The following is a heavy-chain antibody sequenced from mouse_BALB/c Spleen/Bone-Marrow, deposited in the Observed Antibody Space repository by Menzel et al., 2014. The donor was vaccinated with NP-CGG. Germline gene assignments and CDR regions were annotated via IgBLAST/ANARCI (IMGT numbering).Heavy chain of an antibody. CDR2: ITYSGNT. V-gene: IGHV3-8*02. Sequence: EVQRVESGPSLVKPSQTLSLTCSVTGDSITSGYWNWIRKFPGNKLEYMGYITYSGNTYYNPSLISRISITRDTSKNQYYLQLNSVTTEDTATYYRTRDYYGPWGQGTTLTVSS. CDR1: GDSITSGY. CDR3: TRDYYGP. J-gene: IGHJ2*01. D-gene: IGHD1-2*01.